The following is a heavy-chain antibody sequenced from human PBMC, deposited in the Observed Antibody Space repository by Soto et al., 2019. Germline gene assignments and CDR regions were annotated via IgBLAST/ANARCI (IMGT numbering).Heavy chain of an antibody. D-gene: IGHD6-13*01. CDR2: INHSGST. CDR3: ARGCTSSSWYGYFDY. CDR1: GGSFSGYY. J-gene: IGHJ4*02. V-gene: IGHV4-34*01. Sequence: SETLSLTCAVYGGSFSGYYWSWIRKPPGKGLEWIGEINHSGSTNYNPSLKSRVTISVDTSKNQFSLRLSSVTAADTAVYYCARGCTSSSWYGYFDYWGQGTLVTVSS.